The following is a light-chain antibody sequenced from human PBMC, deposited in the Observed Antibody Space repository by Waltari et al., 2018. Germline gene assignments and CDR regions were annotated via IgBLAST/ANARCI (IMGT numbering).Light chain of an antibody. CDR3: CSYAGSYTWV. V-gene: IGLV2-11*01. CDR2: DVS. CDR1: SSDVGGYNY. J-gene: IGLJ3*02. Sequence: QSALTQPRSVSGSPGQSVTISCTGTSSDVGGYNYVSWYQQHPGKAPQPMIYDVSKRPSGVPDRFSGSKSGNTASLTSSGLQAEEAADYYGCSYAGSYTWVFGGGAKLTVL.